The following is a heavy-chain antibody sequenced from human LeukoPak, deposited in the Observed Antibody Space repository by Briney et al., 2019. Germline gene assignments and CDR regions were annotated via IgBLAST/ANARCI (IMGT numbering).Heavy chain of an antibody. J-gene: IGHJ6*02. CDR2: IKQDGSEK. V-gene: IGHV3-7*01. CDR3: ARDGGRDYVWGSYRISYYYYGMDV. Sequence: GGSLRLSCAASGFTFSSYWMSWVRQAPGKGLEWVANIKQDGSEKYYVDSVKGRFTISRDNAKNSLYLQMNSLRAEDTAVYYCARDGGRDYVWGSYRISYYYYGMDVWGQGTTVTVSS. D-gene: IGHD3-16*02. CDR1: GFTFSSYW.